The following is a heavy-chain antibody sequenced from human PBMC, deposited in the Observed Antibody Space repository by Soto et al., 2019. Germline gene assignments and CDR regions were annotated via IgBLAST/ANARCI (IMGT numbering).Heavy chain of an antibody. V-gene: IGHV3-23*01. CDR3: AKGVPGIAVAGTGYFQH. Sequence: EVQLLESGGGLAQPGGSLRLSCAASGFTFSSYAMSWVRQAPGKGLEWVSGISGSGDSTYYADSVKGRFTISRDNSKNTLYLQMNSLRAEDTAVYYCAKGVPGIAVAGTGYFQHWGQGTLVTVSS. J-gene: IGHJ1*01. CDR2: ISGSGDST. D-gene: IGHD6-19*01. CDR1: GFTFSSYA.